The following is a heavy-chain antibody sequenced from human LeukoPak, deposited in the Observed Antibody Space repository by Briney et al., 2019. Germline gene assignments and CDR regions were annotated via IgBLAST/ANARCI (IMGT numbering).Heavy chain of an antibody. D-gene: IGHD3-10*01. CDR3: ASGGGARYYFDS. CDR1: GGSISSYY. J-gene: IGHJ4*02. CDR2: IYYSGST. Sequence: KSSETLSLTCTVSGGSISSYYWSWIRQPPGKGLEWIGYIYYSGSTNYNPSLKSRVIISVDTSKNQFSLKLSSVTAADTAVYYCASGGGARYYFDSWAQGPLFTVSS. V-gene: IGHV4-59*08.